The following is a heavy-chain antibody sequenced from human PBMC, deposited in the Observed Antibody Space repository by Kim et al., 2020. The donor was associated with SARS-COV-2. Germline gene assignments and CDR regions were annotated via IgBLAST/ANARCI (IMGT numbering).Heavy chain of an antibody. CDR2: ISSSGSTI. CDR3: ARDLGRNSSNYDFWSGYYFHYYYYYMDV. J-gene: IGHJ6*03. Sequence: GGSLRLSCAASGFTFSSYEMNWVRQAPGKGLEWVSYISSSGSTIYYADSVKGRFTISRDNAKNSLYLQMNSLRAEDTAVYYCARDLGRNSSNYDFWSGYYFHYYYYYMDVWGKGTTVTVSS. V-gene: IGHV3-48*03. CDR1: GFTFSSYE. D-gene: IGHD3-3*01.